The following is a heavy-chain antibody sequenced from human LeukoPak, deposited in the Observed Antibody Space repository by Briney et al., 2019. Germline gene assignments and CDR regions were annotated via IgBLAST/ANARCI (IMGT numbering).Heavy chain of an antibody. CDR1: GFTFSSYS. J-gene: IGHJ4*02. D-gene: IGHD3-22*01. V-gene: IGHV3-21*01. Sequence: GGSLRLSCAASGFTFSSYSMTWVRQVPGKGLEWVSSISSSGSYINYSDSVKGRFTLSRDNAKNSLCLQMNSLRAEDTAVYYCARGQTGYYDSSGYYYVYWGQGTLVTVSS. CDR2: ISSSGSYI. CDR3: ARGQTGYYDSSGYYYVY.